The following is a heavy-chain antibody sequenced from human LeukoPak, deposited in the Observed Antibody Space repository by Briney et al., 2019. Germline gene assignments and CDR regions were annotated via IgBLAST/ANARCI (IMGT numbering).Heavy chain of an antibody. CDR1: GGSISSYY. CDR3: ARRYYYGSGSPAWAFDI. Sequence: SETLSLTCTVSGGSISSYYWSWIRQPPGKGLEWIGYIYYSGSTNYNPSLKSRVTISVDTSKNRFSLKLSSVTAADTAVYYCARRYYYGSGSPAWAFDIWGQGTMVTVSS. CDR2: IYYSGST. J-gene: IGHJ3*02. V-gene: IGHV4-59*08. D-gene: IGHD3-10*01.